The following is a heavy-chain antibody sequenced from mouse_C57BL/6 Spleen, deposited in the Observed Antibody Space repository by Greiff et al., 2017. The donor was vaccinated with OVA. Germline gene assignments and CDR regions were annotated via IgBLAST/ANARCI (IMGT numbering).Heavy chain of an antibody. CDR2: ISDGGSYT. CDR1: GFTFSSYA. CDR3: ARVYDYDVGAMDY. J-gene: IGHJ4*01. Sequence: EVKLMESGGGLVKPGGSLKLSCAASGFTFSSYAMSWVRQTPEKRLEWVATISDGGSYTSSPSPFPFPFTITRDNAKNNLYLQMSHLKSEDTAMYYCARVYDYDVGAMDYWGQGTSVTVSS. D-gene: IGHD2-4*01. V-gene: IGHV5-4*03.